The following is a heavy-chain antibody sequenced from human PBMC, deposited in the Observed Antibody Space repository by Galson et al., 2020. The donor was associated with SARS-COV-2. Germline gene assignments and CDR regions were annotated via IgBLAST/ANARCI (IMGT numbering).Heavy chain of an antibody. V-gene: IGHV3-11*06. Sequence: GESLKISCAASGFTFSDYYMSWIRQAPGKGLEWVSYISSSSSYTNYADSVKGRFTISRDNAKNSLYLQMNSLRAEDTAVYYCARDRGTPVPGGYYYYYGMDVWGQGTTVTVSS. CDR3: ARDRGTPVPGGYYYYYGMDV. CDR1: GFTFSDYY. D-gene: IGHD2-2*01. J-gene: IGHJ6*02. CDR2: ISSSSSYT.